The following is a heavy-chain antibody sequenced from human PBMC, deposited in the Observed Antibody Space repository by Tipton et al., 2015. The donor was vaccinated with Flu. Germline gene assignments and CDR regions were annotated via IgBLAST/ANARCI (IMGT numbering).Heavy chain of an antibody. CDR3: ARTGDCSSSSCYYLVYYYMDV. V-gene: IGHV4-39*01. J-gene: IGHJ6*03. Sequence: TLSLTCTVSGGSISSSSYYWGWIRQPPGKGLEWIGSIYYSGSTYYNPSLKSRVTISVDTSKNQFSLKLSSVTAADTAVYYCARTGDCSSSSCYYLVYYYMDVWGKGTTVTVSS. CDR2: IYYSGST. CDR1: GGSISSSSYY. D-gene: IGHD2-2*01.